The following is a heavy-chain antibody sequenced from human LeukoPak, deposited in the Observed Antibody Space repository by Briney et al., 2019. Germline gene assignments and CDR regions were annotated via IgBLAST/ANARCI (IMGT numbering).Heavy chain of an antibody. CDR1: GGTFSSYA. J-gene: IGHJ4*02. CDR2: INPNSGGT. CDR3: ARGDRVPDYDSSGYYLDY. Sequence: ASVKVSCKASGGTFSSYAISWVRQAPGQGLEWMGWINPNSGGTNYAQKFQGWVTMTRDTSISTAYMELSRLRSDDTAVYYCARGDRVPDYDSSGYYLDYWGQGTLVTVSS. V-gene: IGHV1-2*04. D-gene: IGHD3-22*01.